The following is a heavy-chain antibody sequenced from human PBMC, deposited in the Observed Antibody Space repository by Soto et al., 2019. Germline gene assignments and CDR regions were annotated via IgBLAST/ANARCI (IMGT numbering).Heavy chain of an antibody. J-gene: IGHJ4*02. CDR2: ISSSSSYI. CDR3: ARDRSCRGGDCWVHDY. CDR1: GFTFSSYS. V-gene: IGHV3-21*01. D-gene: IGHD2-21*02. Sequence: GGSLRLSCAASGFTFSSYSMNWVRQAPGKGLEWVSSISSSSSYIYYADSVKGRFTISRDNAKNSLYLQMNSLRAEDTAVYYCARDRSCRGGDCWVHDYWGQGTLVTVSS.